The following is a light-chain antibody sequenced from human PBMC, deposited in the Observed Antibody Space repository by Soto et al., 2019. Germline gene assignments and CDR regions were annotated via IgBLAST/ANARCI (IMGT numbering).Light chain of an antibody. CDR1: QSIFSNY. CDR3: QQYGNSPRT. CDR2: GAS. J-gene: IGKJ1*01. Sequence: EVRLTQSPGTLSLSPGERATLSCRASQSIFSNYLAWYQQKSGQAPRLLIYGASNRATCIQDRFSDSGSGTDVTLTISRLEPEDVEVYYCQQYGNSPRTFGQGTKVEFK. V-gene: IGKV3-20*01.